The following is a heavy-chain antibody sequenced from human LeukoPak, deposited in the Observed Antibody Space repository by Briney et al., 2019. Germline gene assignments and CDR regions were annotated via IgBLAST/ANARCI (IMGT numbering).Heavy chain of an antibody. D-gene: IGHD3-22*01. CDR2: IIPIFGTA. V-gene: IGHV1-69*19. J-gene: IGHJ6*02. Sequence: GASVKVSCKAYGGTFSSYAISWVRQAPGQGLEWMGGIIPIFGTANYAQKFQGRVTITADESTSTAYMELSSLRSEDTAVYYCARDQLNYYDSSGHYYYGIDIWGQGTTVTVTS. CDR1: GGTFSSYA. CDR3: ARDQLNYYDSSGHYYYGIDI.